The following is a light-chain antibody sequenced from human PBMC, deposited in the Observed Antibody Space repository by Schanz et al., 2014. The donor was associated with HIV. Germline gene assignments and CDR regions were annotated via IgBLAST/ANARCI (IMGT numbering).Light chain of an antibody. Sequence: QSVLTQPASVSGSPGQSITISCTGTSSDVGGYNYVSWYQQHPGKAPKLMIYDVSNRPSGVSNRFSGSKSGNKASLTISGLQAEDEADYYCSSYTSSNTLEVFGTGTKLTV. CDR3: SSYTSSNTLEV. V-gene: IGLV2-14*03. CDR1: SSDVGGYNY. J-gene: IGLJ1*01. CDR2: DVS.